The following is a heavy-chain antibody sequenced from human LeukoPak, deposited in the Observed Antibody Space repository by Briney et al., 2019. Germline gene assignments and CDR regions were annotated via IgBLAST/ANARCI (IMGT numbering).Heavy chain of an antibody. Sequence: PGGSLRLSCAASGFTFTRYAMNWVRQAPGKGLEWVSYISGSSSTINYADSVKGRFTISRDNAKNSLSLQMNSLRDEDTAVYYCGKGGYQIDYWGQGTLVTVSS. D-gene: IGHD3-16*02. J-gene: IGHJ4*02. CDR3: GKGGYQIDY. CDR2: ISGSSSTI. V-gene: IGHV3-48*02. CDR1: GFTFTRYA.